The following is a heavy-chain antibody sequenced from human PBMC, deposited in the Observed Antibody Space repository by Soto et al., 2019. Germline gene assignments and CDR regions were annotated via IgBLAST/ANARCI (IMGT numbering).Heavy chain of an antibody. J-gene: IGHJ6*02. CDR3: ARDGGNYYDSSGYYPRDYYYCMDV. V-gene: IGHV1-69*01. CDR1: GGTFSSYA. D-gene: IGHD3-22*01. Sequence: QVQLVQSGAEVKKPGSSVKVSCKASGGTFSSYAISWVRQAPGQGLEWMGGIIPIFGTANYAQKFQGRVTITADESTSTAYRELSRLRSEDTAVYYCARDGGNYYDSSGYYPRDYYYCMDVWGQGTTVTVSS. CDR2: IIPIFGTA.